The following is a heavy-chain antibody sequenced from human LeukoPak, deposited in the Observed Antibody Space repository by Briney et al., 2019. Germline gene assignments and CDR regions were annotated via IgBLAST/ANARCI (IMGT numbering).Heavy chain of an antibody. J-gene: IGHJ4*02. Sequence: ASVKVSCKASGHTFTGYYMHWVRQAPGQGLEWMGWINPNSGGTNYAQKFQGRVTMTRDTSISTAYMELSRLRSDDTAVYYCARAWDGFGELFDYWGQGTLVTVSS. CDR2: INPNSGGT. V-gene: IGHV1-2*02. CDR1: GHTFTGYY. D-gene: IGHD3-10*01. CDR3: ARAWDGFGELFDY.